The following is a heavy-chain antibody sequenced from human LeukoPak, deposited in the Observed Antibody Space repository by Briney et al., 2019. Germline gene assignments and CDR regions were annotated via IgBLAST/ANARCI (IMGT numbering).Heavy chain of an antibody. J-gene: IGHJ6*02. D-gene: IGHD4-17*01. CDR1: GFTFSSYG. Sequence: PGRSLRLSCAASGFTFSSYGMHWVRQAPGKGLEWVAVISYDGSNKYYADSVKGRFTISRDNSKNTLYLQMNSLRAEDTAVYYCAKSYGDYVYYYYDGVDVWGQGTTVTVSS. CDR3: AKSYGDYVYYYYDGVDV. V-gene: IGHV3-30*18. CDR2: ISYDGSNK.